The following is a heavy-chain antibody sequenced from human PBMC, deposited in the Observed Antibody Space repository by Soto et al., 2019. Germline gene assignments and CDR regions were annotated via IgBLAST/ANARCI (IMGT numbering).Heavy chain of an antibody. D-gene: IGHD6-19*01. V-gene: IGHV3-21*01. Sequence: GGSLRLSCAASGFTFSSYSMNWVRQAPGKGLEWVSSISSSSSYIYYADSVKGRFTISRDNAKNSLYLQMNSLRAEDTAVYYCARVRSSGSPSDAFDIWGQGTMVTVSS. CDR1: GFTFSSYS. J-gene: IGHJ3*02. CDR3: ARVRSSGSPSDAFDI. CDR2: ISSSSSYI.